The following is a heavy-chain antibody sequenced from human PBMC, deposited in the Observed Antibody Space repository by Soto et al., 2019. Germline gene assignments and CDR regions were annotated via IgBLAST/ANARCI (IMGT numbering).Heavy chain of an antibody. Sequence: EVQLVESGGGLVQPGGSLRLTCAASGFSFNTYEMNWVRQAPGKGLEWVSYISSSGSTIYYADSVKGRFTVSRDNGKNSLYLQMNSLRAEDTAVYYCAYGGSCDYWGQGTQVTVSS. CDR1: GFSFNTYE. D-gene: IGHD1-26*01. CDR2: ISSSGSTI. V-gene: IGHV3-48*03. CDR3: AYGGSCDY. J-gene: IGHJ4*02.